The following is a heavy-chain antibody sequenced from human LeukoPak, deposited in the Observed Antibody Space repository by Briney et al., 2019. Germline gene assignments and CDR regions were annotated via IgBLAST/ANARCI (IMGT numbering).Heavy chain of an antibody. Sequence: PSETLSLTCTVSGGSISSYYWSWIRRPPGKGLEWIGYIYYSGSTNYNPSLKSRVTISVDTSKNQFSLKLSSVTAADTAVYYCARVSGVAAAGTPSDYWGQGTLVTVSS. V-gene: IGHV4-59*01. CDR3: ARVSGVAAAGTPSDY. D-gene: IGHD6-13*01. CDR1: GGSISSYY. J-gene: IGHJ4*02. CDR2: IYYSGST.